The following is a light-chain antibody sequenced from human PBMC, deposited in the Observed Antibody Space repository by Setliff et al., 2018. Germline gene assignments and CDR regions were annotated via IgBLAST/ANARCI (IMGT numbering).Light chain of an antibody. CDR3: CSYAGSSTFGPYV. Sequence: QSVLTQPASVSGSPGQSITISCTGTSSDVGGYNLVSWYQQHPGKAPKLMIYEVSKRPSGVSNRFSGSKSGNAASLTISGLQAEDEADYYCCSYAGSSTFGPYVFGTGTKVTVL. V-gene: IGLV2-23*02. J-gene: IGLJ1*01. CDR1: SSDVGGYNL. CDR2: EVS.